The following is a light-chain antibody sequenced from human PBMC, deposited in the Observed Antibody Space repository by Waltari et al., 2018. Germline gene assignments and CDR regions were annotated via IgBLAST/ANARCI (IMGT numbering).Light chain of an antibody. V-gene: IGKV2-29*01. J-gene: IGKJ1*01. Sequence: DVVLTQSPLSLSVTPGQPASISCKSSQSLLHSDGETYLSWFLQKPGHSPELLIYEVSRRFSGVPDRFSGSGSGTDFTLTINSLQAEDVAVYYCQQYYSSPPTFGQGTKVEVK. CDR1: QSLLHSDGETY. CDR2: EVS. CDR3: QQYYSSPPT.